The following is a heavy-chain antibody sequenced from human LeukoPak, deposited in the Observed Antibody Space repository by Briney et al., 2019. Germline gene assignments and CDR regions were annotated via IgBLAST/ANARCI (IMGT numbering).Heavy chain of an antibody. CDR2: IIPIFGTA. Sequence: ASVKVSCKASGGTFSSYAISWVRQAPEQGLEWMGGIIPIFGTANYAQKFQGRVTITADESTSTAYMELSSLRSEDTAVYYCARDGEEYSSSWYGDYWGQGTLVTVSS. CDR1: GGTFSSYA. D-gene: IGHD6-13*01. V-gene: IGHV1-69*13. CDR3: ARDGEEYSSSWYGDY. J-gene: IGHJ4*02.